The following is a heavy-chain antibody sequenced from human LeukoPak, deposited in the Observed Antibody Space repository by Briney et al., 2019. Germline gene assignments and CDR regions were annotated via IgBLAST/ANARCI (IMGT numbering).Heavy chain of an antibody. CDR2: IYTSGST. V-gene: IGHV4-61*02. J-gene: IGHJ4*02. CDR1: GGSISSGSYF. CDR3: ARGYYFDY. Sequence: PSETLSLTCTVSGGSISSGSYFWTWIRQPAGKGLEWIGRIYTSGSTNYNPSLKSRVTISVDTSKNQFSLKLSSVTAADTAVYYCARGYYFDYWGQGTPVTVSS.